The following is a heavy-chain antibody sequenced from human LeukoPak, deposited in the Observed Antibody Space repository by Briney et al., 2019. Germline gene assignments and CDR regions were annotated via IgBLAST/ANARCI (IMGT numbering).Heavy chain of an antibody. CDR2: MYHSGST. CDR3: ARAPRQSSWYDS. Sequence: SETLSLTCSVSGYSISNGYYWGWIRPPPGKGLEWIGTMYHSGSTYYTPSLQSRVTISIDTSTNEVSLRLTSVTATDTAVYFCARAPRQSSWYDSWGQGTLVTVSS. D-gene: IGHD6-13*01. CDR1: GYSISNGYY. V-gene: IGHV4-38-2*02. J-gene: IGHJ5*01.